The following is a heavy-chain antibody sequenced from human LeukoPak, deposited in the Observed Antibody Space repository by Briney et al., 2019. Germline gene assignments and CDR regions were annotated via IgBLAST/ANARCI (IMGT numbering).Heavy chain of an antibody. D-gene: IGHD6-19*01. CDR2: IIPIFGTA. J-gene: IGHJ2*01. CDR3: ARVEGSGWYYESYWYFDL. CDR1: GGTFSGYA. Sequence: SVKVSCKASGGTFSGYAISWVRQAPGQGLEWMGGIIPIFGTANYAQKFQGRVTITADESTSTAYMERSSLRSEDTAVYYCARVEGSGWYYESYWYFDLWGRGTLVTVSS. V-gene: IGHV1-69*13.